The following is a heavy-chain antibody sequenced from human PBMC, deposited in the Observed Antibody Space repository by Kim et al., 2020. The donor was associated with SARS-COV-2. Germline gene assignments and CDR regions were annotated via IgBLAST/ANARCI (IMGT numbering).Heavy chain of an antibody. CDR1: GYTFTSYG. J-gene: IGHJ4*02. CDR3: ARLLYVWGSYRYPLDY. V-gene: IGHV1-18*01. Sequence: ASVKVSCKASGYTFTSYGISWVRQAPGQGLEWMGWISAYNGNTNYAQKLQGRVTMTTDTSTSTAYMELRSLRSDDTAVYYCARLLYVWGSYRYPLDYWGQGTLVTVSS. D-gene: IGHD3-16*02. CDR2: ISAYNGNT.